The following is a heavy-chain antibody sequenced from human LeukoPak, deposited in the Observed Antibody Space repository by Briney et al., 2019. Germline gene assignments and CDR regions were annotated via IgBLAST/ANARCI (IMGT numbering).Heavy chain of an antibody. Sequence: ASVKVSCKASGYSFISYDINWVRQAPGQGLEWMGWMNPNNGRTGYAQKFQGRVTMTRNSSITTVYMELNTLISEDTAVYYCARGSWITGSTSYYYHMDVWGKGTTVTVSS. V-gene: IGHV1-8*01. D-gene: IGHD1-7*01. CDR1: GYSFISYD. CDR2: MNPNNGRT. CDR3: ARGSWITGSTSYYYHMDV. J-gene: IGHJ6*03.